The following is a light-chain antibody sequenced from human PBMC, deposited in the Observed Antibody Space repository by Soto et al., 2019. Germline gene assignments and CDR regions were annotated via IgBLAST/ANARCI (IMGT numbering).Light chain of an antibody. V-gene: IGKV1-9*01. CDR3: QQPYSYPLT. J-gene: IGKJ4*01. Sequence: DIQLTQSPSFLSASVGDRVTITCRASQGISRYLSWYQQKPGTAPKILIYAASTLQTGVPSRFSGSGSGTDFTLTISSLQPEDFATYYCQQPYSYPLTFGGGTKVDIK. CDR1: QGISRY. CDR2: AAS.